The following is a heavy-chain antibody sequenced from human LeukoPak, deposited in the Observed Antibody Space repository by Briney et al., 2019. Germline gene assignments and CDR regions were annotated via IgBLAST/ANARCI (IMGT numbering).Heavy chain of an antibody. J-gene: IGHJ4*02. Sequence: PWGSLRLSCAASGFTFSSYAMHWVRQAPGKGLEWVAVISYDGSNKYYADSVKGRFTISRDNSKNTLYLQMNSLRAEDTAVYYCARDPPYGSGSYYFDYWGQGTLVTVSS. V-gene: IGHV3-30*04. D-gene: IGHD3-10*01. CDR3: ARDPPYGSGSYYFDY. CDR1: GFTFSSYA. CDR2: ISYDGSNK.